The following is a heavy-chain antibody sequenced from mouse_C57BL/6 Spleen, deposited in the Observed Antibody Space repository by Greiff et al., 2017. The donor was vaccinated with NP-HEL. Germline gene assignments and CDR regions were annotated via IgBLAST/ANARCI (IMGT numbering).Heavy chain of an antibody. D-gene: IGHD1-1*01. V-gene: IGHV1-81*01. J-gene: IGHJ3*01. CDR2: IYPRSGNT. Sequence: VQLVESGAELARPGASVKLSCKASGYTFTSYGISWVKQRTGQGLEWIGEIYPRSGNTYYNEKFKGKATLTADKSSSTAYMELRSLTSEDSAVYFCANYGSSSWFAYWGQGTLVTVSA. CDR1: GYTFTSYG. CDR3: ANYGSSSWFAY.